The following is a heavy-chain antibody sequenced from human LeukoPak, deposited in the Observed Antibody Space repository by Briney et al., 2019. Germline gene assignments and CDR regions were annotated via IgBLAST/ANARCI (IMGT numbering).Heavy chain of an antibody. V-gene: IGHV1-24*01. Sequence: ASVKVSCKVSGYTLTELSMHWVRQAPGKGLEWMGGFDPEDGETIYAQKFQGRVTMTADTSTDTAYMELSSLSSEDTAVYYCAAVKYSGSYYPFDYWGQGTLVTVSS. J-gene: IGHJ4*02. D-gene: IGHD1-26*01. CDR1: GYTLTELS. CDR3: AAVKYSGSYYPFDY. CDR2: FDPEDGET.